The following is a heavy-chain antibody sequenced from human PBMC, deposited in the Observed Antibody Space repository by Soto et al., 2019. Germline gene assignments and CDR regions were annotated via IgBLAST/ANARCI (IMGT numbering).Heavy chain of an antibody. CDR1: GYTFTSYA. CDR2: INTGNGNT. Sequence: SVKVCCKASGYTFTSYAMHWARQAPAQRLEWMGWINTGNGNTKYSQNLQGRLTISRDTSASTTYMELSSLRSEDTAVYYCARVIPVAVYFDYWGQGTLVTVSS. J-gene: IGHJ4*02. D-gene: IGHD6-19*01. CDR3: ARVIPVAVYFDY. V-gene: IGHV1-3*04.